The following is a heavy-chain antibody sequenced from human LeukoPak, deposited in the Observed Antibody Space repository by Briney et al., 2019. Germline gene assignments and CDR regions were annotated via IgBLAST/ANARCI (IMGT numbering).Heavy chain of an antibody. J-gene: IGHJ4*02. V-gene: IGHV3-74*01. CDR1: GFIFSNYW. CDR3: VRGLGDY. D-gene: IGHD7-27*01. Sequence: GGSLRLSCAASGFIFSNYWMHWVRQGPGKGLVWVSRIDSDGRITTYADSAKGRFTISRDNAKNTLYLQMNSLRADDTAVYYCVRGLGDYWGQGTLVTVSS. CDR2: IDSDGRIT.